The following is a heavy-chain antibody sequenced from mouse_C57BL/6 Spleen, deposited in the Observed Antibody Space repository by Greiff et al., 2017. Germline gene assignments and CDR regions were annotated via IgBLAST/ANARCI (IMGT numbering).Heavy chain of an antibody. J-gene: IGHJ3*01. CDR2: IDPANGNT. V-gene: IGHV14-3*01. Sequence: VQLQQSVAELVRPGASVKLSCTASGFNIKNTYMPWVKQRPEQGLEWIGRIDPANGNTKYAPKFQGKATITADTSSNTAYLQLSSLTSEDTAIYYCARSGSSYLWFAYWGQGTLVTVSA. CDR3: ARSGSSYLWFAY. CDR1: GFNIKNTY. D-gene: IGHD1-1*01.